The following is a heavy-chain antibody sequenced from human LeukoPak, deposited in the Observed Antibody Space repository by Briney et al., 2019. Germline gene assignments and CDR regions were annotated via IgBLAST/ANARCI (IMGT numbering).Heavy chain of an antibody. V-gene: IGHV1-46*01. J-gene: IGHJ4*02. CDR1: GYIFTSYF. CDR2: INPSGGST. Sequence: ASVKVSCKAFGYIFTSYFMHWVRQAPGQGLEWMGLINPSGGSTRYAQKFQGRVTMTTDTSTSTAYMELRSLRSDDTAVYYCARDLDSSGYDVDYWGQGTLVTVSS. D-gene: IGHD3-22*01. CDR3: ARDLDSSGYDVDY.